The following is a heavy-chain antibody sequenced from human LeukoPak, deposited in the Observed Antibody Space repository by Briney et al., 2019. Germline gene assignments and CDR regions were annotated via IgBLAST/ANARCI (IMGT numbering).Heavy chain of an antibody. J-gene: IGHJ4*02. CDR1: GGSISSGSHY. Sequence: SETLPLTCSVSGGSISSGSHYWGWIRQPPGKGLEWIGNIYYSGNTYYNPSLKSRVTISVDTSKNQFSLKLSSVTAADTAVFYCATHSGSYYFDYWGQGTLVTVSS. D-gene: IGHD1-26*01. CDR2: IYYSGNT. V-gene: IGHV4-39*01. CDR3: ATHSGSYYFDY.